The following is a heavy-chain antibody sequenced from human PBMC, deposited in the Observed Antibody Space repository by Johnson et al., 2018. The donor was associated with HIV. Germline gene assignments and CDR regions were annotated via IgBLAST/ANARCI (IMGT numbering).Heavy chain of an antibody. J-gene: IGHJ3*02. V-gene: IGHV3-11*04. D-gene: IGHD3-22*01. Sequence: QVQLVESGGGLVKPGGSLRLSCAASGFTFSDYYMSWIRQAPGTGLEWVSYISSRGSTIYYADSVKGRFTISRDISKNLLYLQMNSLRTEDTAVYYCARVYYYDNKDGFDIWGQGTTVTVSS. CDR3: ARVYYYDNKDGFDI. CDR2: ISSRGSTI. CDR1: GFTFSDYY.